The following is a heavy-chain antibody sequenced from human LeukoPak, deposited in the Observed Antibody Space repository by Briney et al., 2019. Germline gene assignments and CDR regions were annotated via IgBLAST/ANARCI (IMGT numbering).Heavy chain of an antibody. Sequence: GESLKISCKSSGYSFTYYWIGWVRQIPGKGLEWMGIIYPGDSDTRYSPSFQGQVTISADKSISTAYLQWSSLKASDTAMYFCARQDGDGLYYFDYWGQGTLVTVSS. CDR2: IYPGDSDT. J-gene: IGHJ4*02. D-gene: IGHD2-21*01. CDR3: ARQDGDGLYYFDY. V-gene: IGHV5-51*01. CDR1: GYSFTYYW.